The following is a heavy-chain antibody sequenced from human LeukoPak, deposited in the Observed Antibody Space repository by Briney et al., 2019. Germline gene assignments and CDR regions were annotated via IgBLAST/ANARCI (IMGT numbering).Heavy chain of an antibody. D-gene: IGHD3-9*01. V-gene: IGHV3-23*01. CDR2: ISGSGGST. J-gene: IGHJ4*02. CDR3: AKGRYFDWSYCYFDY. Sequence: GGSLRLSCAASGFTFSSYGMSWVRQAPGKGLEWVSVISGSGGSTYNADSVKGRFTISRDNSKNTLYLQMNSLRAEDTAVYYCAKGRYFDWSYCYFDYWGQGTLVTVSS. CDR1: GFTFSSYG.